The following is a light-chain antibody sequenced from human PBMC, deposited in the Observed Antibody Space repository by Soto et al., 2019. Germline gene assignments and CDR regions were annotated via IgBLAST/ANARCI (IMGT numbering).Light chain of an antibody. Sequence: ETVMTQSPATLSVSPGERATRCCRASQSVSSALAWYQQKPGLPPRLLIYDASTRATGIPARFSGSGSGTDFTLTISSLQSQDFAVYYCQQYNKWPRTFGQGTKVDIK. J-gene: IGKJ1*01. CDR1: QSVSSA. CDR3: QQYNKWPRT. CDR2: DAS. V-gene: IGKV3-15*01.